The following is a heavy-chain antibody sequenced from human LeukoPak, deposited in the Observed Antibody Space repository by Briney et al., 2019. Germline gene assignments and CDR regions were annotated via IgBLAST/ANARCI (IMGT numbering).Heavy chain of an antibody. Sequence: GGSLRLSCVASGFTFDDYAMHWVRQAPGKGLEWVAVIWYDGSNKDFADSVKGRFTISRDNSKNTLYLQMNSLRAEDTAVYFCAREAGYCSSGSCLYYYYGMDVWGQGTTVTVSS. CDR2: IWYDGSNK. D-gene: IGHD2-15*01. V-gene: IGHV3-33*08. CDR1: GFTFDDYA. J-gene: IGHJ6*02. CDR3: AREAGYCSSGSCLYYYYGMDV.